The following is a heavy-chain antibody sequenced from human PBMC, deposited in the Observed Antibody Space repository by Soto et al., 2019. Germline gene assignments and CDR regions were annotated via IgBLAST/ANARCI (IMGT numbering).Heavy chain of an antibody. CDR3: ANIGRYCSGGSCYRPDY. J-gene: IGHJ4*02. Sequence: GGSLRLSCAASGFTFSIYAMSWVRQAPGKGLEWVSAISGSGGSTYYADSVKGRFTISRDNSKNTLYLQMNSLRAEDTAVYYCANIGRYCSGGSCYRPDYWGQGTPVTVSS. D-gene: IGHD2-15*01. CDR2: ISGSGGST. V-gene: IGHV3-23*01. CDR1: GFTFSIYA.